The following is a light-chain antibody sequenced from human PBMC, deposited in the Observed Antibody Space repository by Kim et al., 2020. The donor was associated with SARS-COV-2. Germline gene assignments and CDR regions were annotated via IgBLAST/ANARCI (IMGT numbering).Light chain of an antibody. CDR1: QDISNF. Sequence: DIQVTQSPSSLSASVGDRVSNTCRASQDISNFIAWYQQKPGKPPKLLIYGASSVQSGFPSRFSGSGFGTDFTLIIDGLQSEDVATYYCQKYDGGALAFGGGTKLEI. CDR3: QKYDGGALA. J-gene: IGKJ4*01. CDR2: GAS. V-gene: IGKV1-27*01.